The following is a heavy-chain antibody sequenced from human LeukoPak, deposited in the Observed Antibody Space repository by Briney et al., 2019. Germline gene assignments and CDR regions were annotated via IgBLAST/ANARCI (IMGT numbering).Heavy chain of an antibody. J-gene: IGHJ4*02. CDR2: ISSSGSTI. CDR3: ARGDYYFDY. Sequence: GGSLRLSCATSGFTFSSYEMNWVRQAPGKGLEWVSYISSSGSTIYYADSVKGRFTISRDNAKNSLYLQMNSLRAEDTAVYYCARGDYYFDYWGQGTLVTISS. V-gene: IGHV3-48*03. CDR1: GFTFSSYE.